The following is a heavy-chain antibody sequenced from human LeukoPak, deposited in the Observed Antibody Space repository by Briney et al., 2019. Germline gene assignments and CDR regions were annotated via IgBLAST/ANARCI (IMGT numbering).Heavy chain of an antibody. CDR1: GFTLSSYS. D-gene: IGHD3-10*01. Sequence: PGGSLRLSCAASGFTLSSYSMSWVRQAPGKGLEWVSFISSSSSYMYYADSVKGRFTISRDNSKNTLFLQVNSLRAEDTAVYYCAKGGAVSSKSITMIRGTRRYYYYMDVWGKGTTVTIPS. CDR3: AKGGAVSSKSITMIRGTRRYYYYMDV. V-gene: IGHV3-21*04. J-gene: IGHJ6*03. CDR2: ISSSSSYM.